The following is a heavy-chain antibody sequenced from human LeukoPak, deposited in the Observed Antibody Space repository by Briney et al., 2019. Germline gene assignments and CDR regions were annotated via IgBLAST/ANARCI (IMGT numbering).Heavy chain of an antibody. D-gene: IGHD2-2*02. J-gene: IGHJ4*02. CDR2: IIPIFGTA. CDR3: ARPGGEGCSSTSCYTTFDY. CDR1: GGTFSSYA. Sequence: ASVKVSCKASGGTFSSYAISCVRQAPGQGLEWMGGIIPIFGTANYAQKFQGRVTITADESTSTAYMELSSLRSEDTAVYYCARPGGEGCSSTSCYTTFDYWGQGTLVTVSS. V-gene: IGHV1-69*13.